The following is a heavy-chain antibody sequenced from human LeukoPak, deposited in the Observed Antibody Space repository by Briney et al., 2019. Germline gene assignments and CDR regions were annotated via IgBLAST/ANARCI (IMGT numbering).Heavy chain of an antibody. J-gene: IGHJ5*02. CDR2: ISGGGGST. Sequence: PGGSLRLSCAASGFTFSSYAMNWVRQAPGKGLEWGSGISGGGGSTYYADSVEGRFTISRDNSKNTLYLQMNTLRAEDTAVYYCASYYYGSGTQTWFDPWGQGTLVTVSS. D-gene: IGHD3-10*01. CDR3: ASYYYGSGTQTWFDP. V-gene: IGHV3-23*01. CDR1: GFTFSSYA.